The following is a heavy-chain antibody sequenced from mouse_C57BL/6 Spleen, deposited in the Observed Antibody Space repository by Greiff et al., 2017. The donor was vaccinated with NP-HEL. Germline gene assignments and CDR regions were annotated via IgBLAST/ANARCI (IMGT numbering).Heavy chain of an antibody. CDR2: INPYNGGT. Sequence: EVQLQQSGPVLVKPGASVKMSCKASGYTFTDYYMNWVKLSHGKSLEWIGVINPYNGGTSYNQKFKGKATLTVDKSSSTAYMELNSLTSEDSAVYYCARSGGNSYWYFDVWGTGTTVTVSS. V-gene: IGHV1-19*01. D-gene: IGHD2-1*01. CDR3: ARSGGNSYWYFDV. CDR1: GYTFTDYY. J-gene: IGHJ1*03.